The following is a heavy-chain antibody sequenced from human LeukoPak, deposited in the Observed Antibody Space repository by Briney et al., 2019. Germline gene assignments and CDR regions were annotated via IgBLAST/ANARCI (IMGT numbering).Heavy chain of an antibody. Sequence: GGSLRLSCAASGFTFSSYWINWVRQAPGKGLQWVSAISGSGGSTCYADSVKGRFTISRDNSKNTLYLQMNSLRAEDTAVYYCAKDYSSGYYYFDYWGQGTLVTVSS. CDR2: ISGSGGST. J-gene: IGHJ4*02. CDR1: GFTFSSYW. D-gene: IGHD6-19*01. V-gene: IGHV3-23*01. CDR3: AKDYSSGYYYFDY.